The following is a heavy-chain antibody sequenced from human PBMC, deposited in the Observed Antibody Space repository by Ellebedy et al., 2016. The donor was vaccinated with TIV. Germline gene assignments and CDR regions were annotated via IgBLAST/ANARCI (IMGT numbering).Heavy chain of an antibody. J-gene: IGHJ6*02. CDR2: IKSKTDGGTT. CDR1: GFTLSTYW. CDR3: ASGGGYHNMDP. D-gene: IGHD3-16*01. Sequence: GESLKISCEASGFTLSTYWMTWVRQAPGKGLEWVGRIKSKTDGGTTDYAAPVKGRFTISRDDSKNTLYLQMNSLKTEDTAVYYCASGGGYHNMDPWGQGTTVTVSS. V-gene: IGHV3-15*01.